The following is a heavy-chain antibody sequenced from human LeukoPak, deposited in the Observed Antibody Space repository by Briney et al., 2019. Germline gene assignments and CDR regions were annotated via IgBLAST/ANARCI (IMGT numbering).Heavy chain of an antibody. J-gene: IGHJ4*02. CDR2: INPKSGST. CDR3: GRRVSRGWTDY. CDR1: GYTLTDYY. D-gene: IGHD2-15*01. V-gene: IGHV1-2*02. Sequence: ASVKVSCKVSGYTLTDYYLHWVRQAPGQGLEWMGWINPKSGSTHYAQKFQGRVIMTRDTPLNTAYLELTSLRSDDTAIYFCGRRVSRGWTDYWGQGTLVTASS.